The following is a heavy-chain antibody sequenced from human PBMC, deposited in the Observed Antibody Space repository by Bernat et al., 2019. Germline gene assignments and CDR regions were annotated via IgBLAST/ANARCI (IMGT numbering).Heavy chain of an antibody. J-gene: IGHJ5*02. Sequence: VQLVESGGGLVQPGGSLRLSCAASGFTFSSYAMHWVRQAPGKGLEWVAVISYDGSNKYYADSVKGRFTISRDNSKNTLYLQMNSLRAEDTAVYYCARGAGTRDNWFDPWGQGTLVTVSS. CDR2: ISYDGSNK. CDR1: GFTFSSYA. CDR3: ARGAGTRDNWFDP. V-gene: IGHV3-30*01. D-gene: IGHD1-1*01.